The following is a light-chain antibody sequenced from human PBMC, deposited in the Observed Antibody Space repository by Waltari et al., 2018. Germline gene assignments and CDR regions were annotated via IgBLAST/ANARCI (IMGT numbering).Light chain of an antibody. CDR1: SSDVGAYNY. Sequence: QSALTQPPSASGSPGQSVTISCTGTSSDVGAYNYVSWYQQYPDKAPKPMIYEVTKRPSGVPVRFSGSKSGNTASLTVSGLQAEDEADYYCISYAGNNKYVLGAGTKVTVL. CDR3: ISYAGNNKYV. J-gene: IGLJ1*01. CDR2: EVT. V-gene: IGLV2-8*01.